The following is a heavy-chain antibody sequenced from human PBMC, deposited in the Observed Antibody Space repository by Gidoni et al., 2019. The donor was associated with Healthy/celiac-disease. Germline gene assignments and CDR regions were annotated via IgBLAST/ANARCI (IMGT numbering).Heavy chain of an antibody. D-gene: IGHD2-2*01. CDR2: INHSGST. CDR3: ARAFVVPAAGWFDP. J-gene: IGHJ5*02. Sequence: QVQLQQWGAGLLKPSETLPLTCAVYGGSFSGYYWSWIRQPPGKGLEWIGEINHSGSTNYNPSLKSRVTISVDTSKNQFSLKLSSVTAADTAVYYCARAFVVPAAGWFDPWGQGTLVTVSS. V-gene: IGHV4-34*01. CDR1: GGSFSGYY.